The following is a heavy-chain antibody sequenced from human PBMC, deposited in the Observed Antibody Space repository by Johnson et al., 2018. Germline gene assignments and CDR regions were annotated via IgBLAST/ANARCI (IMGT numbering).Heavy chain of an antibody. J-gene: IGHJ6*03. CDR2: ISVSTGFI. V-gene: IGHV3-21*01. CDR3: ARGSHDWNDMTYYHYMDV. Sequence: VQLVQSGGDLVKPGGSLRLSCAASRFTFSTYNMNWVRQAPGKGLEWVSSISVSTGFIYYADSVRGRFTTSRDNAENSLYLQMNGLRTEDTAVYYCARGSHDWNDMTYYHYMDVWGTGTTVIVSS. D-gene: IGHD1-1*01. CDR1: RFTFSTYN.